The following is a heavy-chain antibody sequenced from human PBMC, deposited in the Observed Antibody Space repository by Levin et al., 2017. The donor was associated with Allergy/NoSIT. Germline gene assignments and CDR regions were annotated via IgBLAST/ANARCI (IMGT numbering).Heavy chain of an antibody. J-gene: IGHJ4*02. CDR3: ARRLSRPHHTSYGDYEE. CDR2: ISSSGSTI. Sequence: GGSLRLSCAASGFTFSDYYMSWIRQAPGKGLEWVSYISSSGSTIYYADSVKGRFTISRDNAKNSLYLQMNSLRAEDTAVYYCARRLSRPHHTSYGDYEEWGQGTLVTVSS. CDR1: GFTFSDYY. D-gene: IGHD4-17*01. V-gene: IGHV3-11*01.